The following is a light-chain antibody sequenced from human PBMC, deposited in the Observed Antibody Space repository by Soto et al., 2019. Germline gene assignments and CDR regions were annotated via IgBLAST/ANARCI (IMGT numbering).Light chain of an antibody. Sequence: EIVLTQSPAPLSLSSGERATLSCRASQSVSSYLAWYQQKPGQAPRLLIYDASNRATGIPARFSGSGSGTDFTLTITSLEPEDFAVYYCQHRSNWLAFGGGTKVDIK. J-gene: IGKJ4*01. CDR2: DAS. V-gene: IGKV3-11*01. CDR1: QSVSSY. CDR3: QHRSNWLA.